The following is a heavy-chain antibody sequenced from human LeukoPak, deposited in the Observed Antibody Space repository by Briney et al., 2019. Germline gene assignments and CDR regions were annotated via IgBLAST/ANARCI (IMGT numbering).Heavy chain of an antibody. CDR2: LSANGGST. Sequence: GGSLRLSCAASGFTFSSYAMSWVRQAAGKGLEWVSALSANGGSTFYADSVKGRFTISRDNSKNTLYLQMNSLRAEDTAIYYCAKALYSSGWYYFDYWGQGTLVTVSS. CDR1: GFTFSSYA. V-gene: IGHV3-23*01. CDR3: AKALYSSGWYYFDY. J-gene: IGHJ4*02. D-gene: IGHD6-19*01.